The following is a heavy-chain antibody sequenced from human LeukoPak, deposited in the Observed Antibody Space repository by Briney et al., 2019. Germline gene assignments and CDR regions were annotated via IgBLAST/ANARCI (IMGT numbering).Heavy chain of an antibody. V-gene: IGHV4-4*02. CDR1: GGSISSSNW. Sequence: SETLSLTCAVSGGSISSSNWWSWVRQPPGKGLEWSGEIYQSGSTNYNPSLKSRDTISVDKSKNQFSLKLSSVTAADTAVYYCAREWYYCSSTSCYFYYGMDVWGKGTTVTVSS. CDR3: AREWYYCSSTSCYFYYGMDV. D-gene: IGHD2-2*01. CDR2: IYQSGST. J-gene: IGHJ6*04.